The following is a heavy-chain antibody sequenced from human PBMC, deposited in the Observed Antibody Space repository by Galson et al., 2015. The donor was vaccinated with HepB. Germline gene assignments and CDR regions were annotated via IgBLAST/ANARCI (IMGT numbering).Heavy chain of an antibody. Sequence: SLRLSCAASGSTFSTYAMSWVRQAPGKGLEWVSAISGSGAITYYADSVKGRFTVSRDNSNKTLYLQMNSLRAEDTAGYYCAKFPILLEAAASSHWGQGTLVTVSS. D-gene: IGHD2-2*01. V-gene: IGHV3-23*01. CDR3: AKFPILLEAAASSH. J-gene: IGHJ4*02. CDR2: ISGSGAIT. CDR1: GSTFSTYA.